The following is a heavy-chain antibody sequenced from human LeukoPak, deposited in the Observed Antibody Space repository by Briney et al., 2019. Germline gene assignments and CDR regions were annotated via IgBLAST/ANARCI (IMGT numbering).Heavy chain of an antibody. D-gene: IGHD3-10*01. CDR1: GFTFKIYS. V-gene: IGHV3-21*01. CDR2: ISTSGSHM. J-gene: IGHJ4*02. CDR3: ARDDTSAHFFDY. Sequence: GGSLRLSCAASGFTFKIYSMNWVRQAPGKGLEWVSSISTSGSHMYYADSVKGRFTISRDNAKNSLYLQMNTLRAEDTAVYYRARDDTSAHFFDYWGQGTLVTVSS.